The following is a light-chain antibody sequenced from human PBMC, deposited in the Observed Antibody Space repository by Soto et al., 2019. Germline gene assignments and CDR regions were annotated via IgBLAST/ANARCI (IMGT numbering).Light chain of an antibody. Sequence: DIQMTQSPSSLSASVGDSVTVTCRTSLTISKSLNWYQQKPGKAPKVLIYGVSNLQSGVPSRFSGSGSGTDFTLTISSVQPEDSATYYCQQSYGAPLTFGGGTSVEIK. V-gene: IGKV1-39*01. CDR1: LTISKS. J-gene: IGKJ4*01. CDR3: QQSYGAPLT. CDR2: GVS.